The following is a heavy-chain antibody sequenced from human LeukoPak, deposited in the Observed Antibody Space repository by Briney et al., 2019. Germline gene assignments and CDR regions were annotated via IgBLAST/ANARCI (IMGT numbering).Heavy chain of an antibody. CDR1: GFSFRNYW. D-gene: IGHD3-22*01. CDR2: INKDGTNT. CDR3: ARDLYYEGGAFDI. Sequence: GGSLRLSCAASGFSFRNYWMHWVRQAPGKGLVWVSRINKDGTNTNYADSVKGRFTISRDNAKNTLYLQMNSLRAEDTAVYYCARDLYYEGGAFDIWGQGTMVTVSS. V-gene: IGHV3-74*01. J-gene: IGHJ3*02.